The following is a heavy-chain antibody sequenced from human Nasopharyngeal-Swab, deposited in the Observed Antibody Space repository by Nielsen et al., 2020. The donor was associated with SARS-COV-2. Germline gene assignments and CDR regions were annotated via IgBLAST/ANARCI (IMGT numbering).Heavy chain of an antibody. Sequence: SLKISCAASGFTFDDYAMYWVRQAPGKGLEWVSGISWNVNIRGHADSVEGRFTISRDNAKSSLYPQMNSLRVEDTALYYCARENNWEALRYFDLWGRGTLVTVSS. CDR1: GFTFDDYA. CDR2: ISWNVNIR. V-gene: IGHV3-9*01. J-gene: IGHJ2*01. D-gene: IGHD1-20*01. CDR3: ARENNWEALRYFDL.